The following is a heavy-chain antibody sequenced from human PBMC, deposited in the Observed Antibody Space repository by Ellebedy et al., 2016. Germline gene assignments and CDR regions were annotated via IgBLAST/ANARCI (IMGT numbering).Heavy chain of an antibody. CDR2: IYASGST. CDR3: ASCAAPRPSFDY. CDR1: AGSISSYY. D-gene: IGHD6-6*01. J-gene: IGHJ4*02. V-gene: IGHV4-59*01. Sequence: SETLSLTCTVSAGSISSYYWSWIRQPPGKGLEWIGYIYASGSTNYNPSLKSRVTISVDTSKRQFSLRLNSVTAADTATYYCASCAAPRPSFDYWGQGALVTVSS.